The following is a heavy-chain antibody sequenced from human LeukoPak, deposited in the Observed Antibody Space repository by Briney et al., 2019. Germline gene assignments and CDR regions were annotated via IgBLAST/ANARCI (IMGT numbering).Heavy chain of an antibody. CDR2: ISGSGATT. CDR3: ATDYYDRSGDYTVDH. J-gene: IGHJ4*02. D-gene: IGHD3-22*01. CDR1: GFAFRDYA. V-gene: IGHV3-23*01. Sequence: ESGGSLRLSCAASGFAFRDYAMSWVRQAPGKGLEWVSVISGSGATTHYTDSVKGRFTISRDNYKNTVSLQMNSLRAEDTAAYYCATDYYDRSGDYTVDHWGQGTQVTVSS.